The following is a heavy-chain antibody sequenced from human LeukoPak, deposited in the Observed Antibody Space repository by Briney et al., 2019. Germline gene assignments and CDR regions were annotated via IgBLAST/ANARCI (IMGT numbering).Heavy chain of an antibody. CDR3: ARFAPGGKEAY. D-gene: IGHD4-23*01. V-gene: IGHV1-69*04. CDR2: IIPILGIA. Sequence: GSSVKVSCKASGGTFSSYAISWVRQAPGQGLEWMGRIIPILGIANYAQKFQGRVTITADKSTSTAYMELSSLRSEDTAVYYCARFAPGGKEAYWGQGTLVTVSS. CDR1: GGTFSSYA. J-gene: IGHJ4*02.